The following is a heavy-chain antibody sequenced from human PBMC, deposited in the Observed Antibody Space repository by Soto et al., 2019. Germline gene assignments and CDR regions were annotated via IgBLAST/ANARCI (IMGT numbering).Heavy chain of an antibody. CDR2: IYYSGST. Sequence: QVQLQESGPGLVKPSQTLSLTCTVSGGSISSGDYYWSWIRQPPGKGLEWIGYIYYSGSTYYNPSLKSRVNIAVATSKNHFSLKLSSVTAADTAVYYCARGGGPYDFWSGYYYYYYGMDVWGQGTTVTVSS. CDR3: ARGGGPYDFWSGYYYYYYGMDV. CDR1: GGSISSGDYY. J-gene: IGHJ6*02. V-gene: IGHV4-30-4*01. D-gene: IGHD3-3*01.